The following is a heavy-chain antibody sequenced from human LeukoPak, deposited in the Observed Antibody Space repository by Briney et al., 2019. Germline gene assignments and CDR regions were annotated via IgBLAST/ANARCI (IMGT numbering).Heavy chain of an antibody. D-gene: IGHD4-17*01. J-gene: IGHJ4*02. Sequence: GGSLRLSCAASGFTVSSNYMSWVRQAPGKGLEWVSVIYSGGSTYYADSVKGRFTISRDNSKNTLYPQMNSLRAEDTAVYYCAKDRAYGDYDGYYFDYWGQGTLVTVSS. CDR1: GFTVSSNY. CDR2: IYSGGST. V-gene: IGHV3-66*01. CDR3: AKDRAYGDYDGYYFDY.